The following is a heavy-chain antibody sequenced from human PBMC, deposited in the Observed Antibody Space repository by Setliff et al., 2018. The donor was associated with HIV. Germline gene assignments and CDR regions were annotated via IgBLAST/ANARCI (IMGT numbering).Heavy chain of an antibody. CDR2: INAGNGNT. Sequence: ASVKVSCKASGYTFTSYAMHWVRQAPGQRLGWMGWINAGNGNTKYSQKFQGRVTITRDTSASTAYMELSSLRSEDTAVYYCARDPEAQIVVVPAYMDVWGKGTTVTVS. CDR3: ARDPEAQIVVVPAYMDV. D-gene: IGHD2-2*01. J-gene: IGHJ6*03. V-gene: IGHV1-3*01. CDR1: GYTFTSYA.